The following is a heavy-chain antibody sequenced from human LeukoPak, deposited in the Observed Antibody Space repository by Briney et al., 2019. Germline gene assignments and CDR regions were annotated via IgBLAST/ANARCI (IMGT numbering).Heavy chain of an antibody. CDR2: IYPGDSDT. CDR1: GYRFTSYW. CDR3: ARLGYYDSSDPGYMDV. D-gene: IGHD3-22*01. Sequence: GESLQISCKGSGYRFTSYWIGWVRPMPGKGLEWMGIIYPGDSDTRYSTSFQGQVTFSADKSISTAYLQWSSLKASDTAMYYCARLGYYDSSDPGYMDVWGKGTTVTISS. V-gene: IGHV5-51*01. J-gene: IGHJ6*03.